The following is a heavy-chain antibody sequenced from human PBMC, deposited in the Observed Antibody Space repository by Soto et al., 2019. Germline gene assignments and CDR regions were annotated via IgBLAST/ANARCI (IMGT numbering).Heavy chain of an antibody. D-gene: IGHD2-21*01. Sequence: QVQLVQSGAEVKKPGASVKVSCKASGYTFTDYYMHWVRQAPGQGLEWMGWINPNSGGTNYAQKFQGRVTMTRDTSVTTAYMELSRLTSDDRAVYYCAIQEDAFDIWGQGTMVTVSS. J-gene: IGHJ3*02. V-gene: IGHV1-2*02. CDR3: AIQEDAFDI. CDR1: GYTFTDYY. CDR2: INPNSGGT.